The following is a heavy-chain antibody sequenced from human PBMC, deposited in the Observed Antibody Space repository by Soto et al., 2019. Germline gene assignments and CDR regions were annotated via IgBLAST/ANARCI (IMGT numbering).Heavy chain of an antibody. J-gene: IGHJ3*02. CDR3: ARDLNYDILTGFGAFDI. V-gene: IGHV1-3*01. D-gene: IGHD3-9*01. CDR2: INADNGNT. CDR1: GYTFTSYA. Sequence: ASVKVSCKASGYTFTSYAMHWVRQAPGQRLEWMGWINADNGNTKYSQKFQGRVTITRGTSASTAYMELSSLRSEDTAVYYCARDLNYDILTGFGAFDIWGQGTMVTVS.